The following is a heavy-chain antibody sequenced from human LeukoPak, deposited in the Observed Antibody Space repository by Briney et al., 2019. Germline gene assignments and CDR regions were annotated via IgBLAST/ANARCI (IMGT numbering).Heavy chain of an antibody. J-gene: IGHJ4*02. CDR2: ISSSSSYI. CDR1: GFTFSSYS. V-gene: IGHV3-21*01. D-gene: IGHD5-24*01. CDR3: ATHRDGFPY. Sequence: KTGGCLRLSCAASGFTFSSYSMNWVRQAPGKGLEWVSSISSSSSYIYYADSVKGRFTISRDNAKNSLYLQMNSLRAEDTAVYYCATHRDGFPYWGQGTLVTVSS.